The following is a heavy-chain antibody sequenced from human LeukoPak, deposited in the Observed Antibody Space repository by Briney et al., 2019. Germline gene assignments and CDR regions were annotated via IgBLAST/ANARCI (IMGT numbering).Heavy chain of an antibody. V-gene: IGHV3-21*01. CDR3: AGGSSSSWSPGY. Sequence: GGSLRLSCAASRFTFSGYTMNWVRQAPGKGLEWVSSISSSSTYIYYADSVKGRFTISRDNANNSLYLQMNSLGVADTAVYYCAGGSSSSWSPGYWGQGTLVTVSS. CDR1: RFTFSGYT. CDR2: ISSSSTYI. D-gene: IGHD6-13*01. J-gene: IGHJ4*02.